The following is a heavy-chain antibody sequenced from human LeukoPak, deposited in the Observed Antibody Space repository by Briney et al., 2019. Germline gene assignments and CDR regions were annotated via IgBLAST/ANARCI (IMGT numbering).Heavy chain of an antibody. CDR1: GYTFTSYG. CDR2: ISAYNGNT. D-gene: IGHD6-13*01. Sequence: ASVKVSCKASGYTFTSYGISWVRQAPGRGLEWIGWISAYNGNTHYAQKLQGRVTMTPDTSTSTAYMELRSLRSDDTAVYYCARDLVIAAAGINFDYWGQGTLVTVSS. J-gene: IGHJ4*02. V-gene: IGHV1-18*01. CDR3: ARDLVIAAAGINFDY.